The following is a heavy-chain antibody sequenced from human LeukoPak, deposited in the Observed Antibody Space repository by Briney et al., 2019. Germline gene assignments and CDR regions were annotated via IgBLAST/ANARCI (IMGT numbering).Heavy chain of an antibody. CDR1: GFTFSSHW. CDR3: ARGSIVGATFDYFDY. J-gene: IGHJ4*02. CDR2: INSDGSST. Sequence: GGSLRLSCAASGFTFSSHWMHWVRQGPGKGLVWVSRINSDGSSTTYADSVKGRFTMSRDNAKNTLYLQMNSLRSDDTAVYYCARGSIVGATFDYFDYWGQGTLVTVSS. D-gene: IGHD1-26*01. V-gene: IGHV3-74*01.